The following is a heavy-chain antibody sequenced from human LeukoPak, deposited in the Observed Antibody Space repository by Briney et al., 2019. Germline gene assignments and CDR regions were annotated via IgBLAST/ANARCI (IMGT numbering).Heavy chain of an antibody. CDR2: INPSSGST. Sequence: ASVKVSCKASGYTFTSYYIHWVRQAPGQGLEWMGIINPSSGSTSYAQKFQGRVTMTRDTPTSTAYMELSSLGSEDTAVYYCARDDYGGNSHDAFDIWGQGTVVTVSS. J-gene: IGHJ3*02. CDR3: ARDDYGGNSHDAFDI. V-gene: IGHV1-46*01. CDR1: GYTFTSYY. D-gene: IGHD4-23*01.